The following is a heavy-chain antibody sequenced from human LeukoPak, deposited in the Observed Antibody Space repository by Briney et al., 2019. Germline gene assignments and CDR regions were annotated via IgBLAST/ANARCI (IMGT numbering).Heavy chain of an antibody. Sequence: GGPLRLSCAASGFTFSSYAMSWVRQAPGKGLEWVSAISGSGAYTYYADSVKGRFTISRDNSKNTLYLQVNSLRAEDTAVYYCAKDLEGGPTNFDYWGQGTLSPSPQ. D-gene: IGHD1-26*01. CDR1: GFTFSSYA. V-gene: IGHV3-23*01. CDR3: AKDLEGGPTNFDY. CDR2: ISGSGAYT. J-gene: IGHJ4*02.